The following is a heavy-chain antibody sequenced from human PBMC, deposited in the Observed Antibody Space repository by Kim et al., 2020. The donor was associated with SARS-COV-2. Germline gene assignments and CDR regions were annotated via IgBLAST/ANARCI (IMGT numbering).Heavy chain of an antibody. CDR3: ARVGYCRSTSCYTLGLDY. CDR2: ISSSSSYI. J-gene: IGHJ4*02. Sequence: GGSLRLSCAASGFTFSSYSMNWVRQAPGKGLEWVSSISSSSSYIYYADSVKGRFTISRDNAKNSLYLQMNSLRAEDTAVYYCARVGYCRSTSCYTLGLDYWGQGTLVTVAS. V-gene: IGHV3-21*01. D-gene: IGHD2-2*02. CDR1: GFTFSSYS.